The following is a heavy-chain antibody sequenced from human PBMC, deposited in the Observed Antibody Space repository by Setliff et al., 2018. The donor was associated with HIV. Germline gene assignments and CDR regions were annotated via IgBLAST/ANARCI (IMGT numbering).Heavy chain of an antibody. Sequence: SETLSLTCTVSGYSISSGYYWGWIRQPPGKGLEWIGSIYHSGSTYYNPSLKSRVTISVDTSKNQFSLKLSSVTAADTAVCYCAIGAMIVPRSGAFDIWGQGTMVTVSS. J-gene: IGHJ3*02. V-gene: IGHV4-38-2*02. CDR1: GYSISSGYY. CDR2: IYHSGST. D-gene: IGHD3-22*01. CDR3: AIGAMIVPRSGAFDI.